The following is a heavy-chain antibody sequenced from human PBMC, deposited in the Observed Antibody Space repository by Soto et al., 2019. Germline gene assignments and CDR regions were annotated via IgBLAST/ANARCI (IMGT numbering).Heavy chain of an antibody. J-gene: IGHJ6*02. D-gene: IGHD1-1*01. V-gene: IGHV1-69*12. CDR3: ARDRRYNWNSDYYYYGMDV. CDR1: GSTFSSYA. Sequence: QVQLVQSGAEVKKPGSSVKVSCKASGSTFSSYAISWVRQAPGQGLEWMGVIIPIFGTANYAQKFQGRVTITADESTSTAYMELSILRSEDTAVYYCARDRRYNWNSDYYYYGMDVWGQGTTVTVSS. CDR2: IIPIFGTA.